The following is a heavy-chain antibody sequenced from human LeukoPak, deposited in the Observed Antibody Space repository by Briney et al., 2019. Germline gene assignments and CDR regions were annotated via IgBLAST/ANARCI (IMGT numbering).Heavy chain of an antibody. Sequence: GGSLRLSCAASGFTFSSSWMDWVRQAPGKGLEWVANINQDGSERNFVDSVKGRFTISRDNAKNSLYLQMNSLRTEDTAVNYCSRSLNYWGQGSLVTVSS. V-gene: IGHV3-7*01. CDR3: SRSLNY. CDR1: GFTFSSSW. CDR2: INQDGSER. J-gene: IGHJ4*02.